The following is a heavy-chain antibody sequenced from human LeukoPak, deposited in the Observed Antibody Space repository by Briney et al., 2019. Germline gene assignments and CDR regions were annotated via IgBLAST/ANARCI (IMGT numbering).Heavy chain of an antibody. V-gene: IGHV4-34*01. D-gene: IGHD6-19*01. CDR2: INHSGST. CDR3: ARVSSGWYGRLDY. J-gene: IGHJ4*02. CDR1: GGSFSGYY. Sequence: PSETPSLTCAVYGGSFSGYYWSWIRQPPGKGLEWIGEINHSGSTNYNPSLKSRVTISVDTSKNQFSLKLSSVTAADTAVYYCARVSSGWYGRLDYWGQGTLVTVSS.